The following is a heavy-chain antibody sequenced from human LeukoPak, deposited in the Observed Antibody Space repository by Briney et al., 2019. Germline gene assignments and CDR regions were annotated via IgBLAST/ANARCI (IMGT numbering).Heavy chain of an antibody. CDR3: VRNSRYSTSGLDL. V-gene: IGHV6-1*01. D-gene: IGHD2-2*01. CDR1: GDSVSSNSAA. J-gene: IGHJ5*02. CDR2: TYYRSKWYN. Sequence: SQTLSLTCAISGDSVSSNSAAWNWIRQSPSRGLEWLGRTYYRSKWYNDYAVSVKSRISINPDTSKNQFSLQLNSVTPDDTAVYYCVRNSRYSTSGLDLWGQGTLVIVSS.